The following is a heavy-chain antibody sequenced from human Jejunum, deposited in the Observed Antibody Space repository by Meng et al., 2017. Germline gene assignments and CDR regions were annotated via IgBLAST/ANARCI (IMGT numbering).Heavy chain of an antibody. V-gene: IGHV4-4*02. J-gene: IGHJ4*02. CDR3: AKNGAYNSDY. D-gene: IGHD2-8*01. CDR2: IFRTGTS. Sequence: HVQLHEALHGLVQPSGPLPLTCAGSGYSIRHDHCCLWVRPPPGKWPEWIGDIFRTGTSNYSPSLRSRVAIYMDKSKNQFSLSLNSVTAADTAVYYCAKNGAYNSDYWGQGTLVTVSS. CDR1: GYSIRHDHC.